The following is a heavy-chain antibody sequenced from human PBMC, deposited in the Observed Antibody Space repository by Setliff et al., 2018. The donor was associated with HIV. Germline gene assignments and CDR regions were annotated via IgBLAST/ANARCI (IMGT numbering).Heavy chain of an antibody. J-gene: IGHJ2*01. V-gene: IGHV4-34*01. Sequence: SETLSLTCAVYGGSLSGYYWSWVRQSPGRVLEWIGEINQSGNTNFNPSLKSLLIISVDTSKGQFSLKLSSVTAADTALYYCAREGGQGYSGSGSFYHRNFDLWGRGTLVTVSS. D-gene: IGHD3-10*01. CDR2: INQSGNT. CDR1: GGSLSGYY. CDR3: AREGGQGYSGSGSFYHRNFDL.